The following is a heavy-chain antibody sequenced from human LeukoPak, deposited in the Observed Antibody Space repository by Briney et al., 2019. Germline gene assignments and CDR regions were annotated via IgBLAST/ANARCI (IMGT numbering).Heavy chain of an antibody. J-gene: IGHJ5*02. V-gene: IGHV3-33*06. CDR1: GFTFSSYG. CDR2: IWYDGSNK. D-gene: IGHD2-8*01. Sequence: QPGRSLRLSCAASGFTFSSYGMHWVRQAPGKGLEWVAVIWYDGSNKYYADSAKGRFTISRDNSKNTLYLQMNSLRAEDTAVYYCAKDACTNGVCYTGSNWFDPWGQGTLVTVSS. CDR3: AKDACTNGVCYTGSNWFDP.